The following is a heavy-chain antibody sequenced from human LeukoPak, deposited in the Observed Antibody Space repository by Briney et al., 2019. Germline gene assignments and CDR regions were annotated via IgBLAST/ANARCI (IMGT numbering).Heavy chain of an antibody. V-gene: IGHV1-2*02. J-gene: IGHJ5*02. CDR2: INPKNAAT. D-gene: IGHD1-14*01. CDR3: AREYTGSPENWFDP. CDR1: GYTFTGHY. Sequence: ASVKVSCKASGYTFTGHYIHWVRQAPGQGLEWMGWINPKNAATNYAQKFQGRVTMTRDTSTGTVYMELSSLRSDDTAVYYCAREYTGSPENWFDPWGQGTLVTVSS.